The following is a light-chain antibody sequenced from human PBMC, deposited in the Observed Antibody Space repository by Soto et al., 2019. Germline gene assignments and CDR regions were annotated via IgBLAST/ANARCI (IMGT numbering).Light chain of an antibody. CDR3: QQLNSYPLT. CDR1: QGIRSY. V-gene: IGKV1-9*01. Sequence: DIQLTQSPSFLSASVGDRVTITCRASQGIRSYLAWYQQKPGKAPKLLIYDAASLQSGVPSRFSGSGSGTEVTLTISCLQPEDFATYYCQQLNSYPLTFGGGTKVEIK. CDR2: DAA. J-gene: IGKJ4*01.